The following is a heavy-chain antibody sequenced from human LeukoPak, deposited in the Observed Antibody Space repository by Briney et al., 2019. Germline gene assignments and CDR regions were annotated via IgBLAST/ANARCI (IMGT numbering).Heavy chain of an antibody. V-gene: IGHV3-23*01. CDR1: GITFSSYS. Sequence: GGSLRLSCGASGITFSSYSMNWVRQAPGKGLEWVSTISVSDGSTYYADSLKGHFTISRDNSKNTLYLQMNSLRAEDTAMYYCAKDAYCTGGTCYGGGYYFDYWGQGTLVTVSS. CDR3: AKDAYCTGGTCYGGGYYFDY. J-gene: IGHJ4*02. D-gene: IGHD2-15*01. CDR2: ISVSDGST.